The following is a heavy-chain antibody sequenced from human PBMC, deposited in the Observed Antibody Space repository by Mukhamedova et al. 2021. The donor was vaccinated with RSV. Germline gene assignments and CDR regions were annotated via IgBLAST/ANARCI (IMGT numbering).Heavy chain of an antibody. CDR2: TYYRSKWYY. D-gene: IGHD6-19*01. CDR1: DSAA. Sequence: DSAAWHWIRQSPSRGLEWLGRTYYRSKWYYDYAGSVKSRVTINPDTSKNQFSLQLNSVTPEDTAVYYCARGSYYSAWAWGQGTLV. CDR3: ARGSYYSAWA. J-gene: IGHJ5*02. V-gene: IGHV6-1*01.